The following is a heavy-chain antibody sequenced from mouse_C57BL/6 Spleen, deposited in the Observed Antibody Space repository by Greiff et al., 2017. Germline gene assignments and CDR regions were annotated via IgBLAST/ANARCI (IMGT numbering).Heavy chain of an antibody. CDR2: IYPGDGDT. CDR3: ARWLTFDY. D-gene: IGHD2-2*01. Sequence: VKLQESGPELVKPGASVKISCKASGYAFSSSWMNWVKQRPGKGLEWIGRIYPGDGDTNYNGKFKGKATLTADKSSSTAYMQLSSLTSEDSAVYFCARWLTFDYWGQGTTLTVSS. V-gene: IGHV1-82*01. CDR1: GYAFSSSW. J-gene: IGHJ2*01.